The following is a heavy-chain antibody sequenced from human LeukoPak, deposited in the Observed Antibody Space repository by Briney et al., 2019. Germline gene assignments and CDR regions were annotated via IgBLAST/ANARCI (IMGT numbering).Heavy chain of an antibody. D-gene: IGHD6-19*01. V-gene: IGHV4-4*07. CDR3: AGRGANTGWSFDY. CDR2: IYISGST. CDR1: DDSTSSWY. Sequence: SETLSLTPTLSDDSTSSWYSSWIRQPAGKGLEWIGQIYISGSTNYNPSLNGRVSMSLDTSKSQFSLVMSSVTAADTAIYYCAGRGANTGWSFDYLLQGSLVTVS. J-gene: IGHJ4*02.